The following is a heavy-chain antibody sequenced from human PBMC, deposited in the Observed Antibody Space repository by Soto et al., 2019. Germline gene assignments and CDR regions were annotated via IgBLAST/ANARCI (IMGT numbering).Heavy chain of an antibody. V-gene: IGHV3-33*01. CDR1: GFTFSSYG. Sequence: QVQLLESGGGVVQPGRSLRLSCAASGFTFSSYGMHWVRQAPGKGLEWVAVIWYDGSNKYYADSVKGRFTISRDNSKNTLYLQMNSLRAEDTAVYYCAREEYSSSSGLHYWGQGTLVTVSS. CDR3: AREEYSSSSGLHY. D-gene: IGHD6-6*01. J-gene: IGHJ4*02. CDR2: IWYDGSNK.